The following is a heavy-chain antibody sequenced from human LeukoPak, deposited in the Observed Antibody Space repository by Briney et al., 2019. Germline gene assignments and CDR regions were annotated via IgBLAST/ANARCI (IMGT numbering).Heavy chain of an antibody. CDR3: ARSTVTVAAAGIDY. V-gene: IGHV3-23*01. J-gene: IGHJ4*02. D-gene: IGHD6-13*01. CDR1: GFPFSSHA. CDR2: ISGSGDRT. Sequence: GGSLRLSCAASGFPFSSHALGWVRQPPGKGLEWVSAISGSGDRTYYADPVRGRFTISRDGSRNTLFLQMNSLRVEDTAVYYCARSTVTVAAAGIDYWGQGTLVTVSS.